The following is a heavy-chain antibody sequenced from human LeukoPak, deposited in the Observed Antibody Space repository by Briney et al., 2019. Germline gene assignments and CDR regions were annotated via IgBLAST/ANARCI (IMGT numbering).Heavy chain of an antibody. Sequence: GESLKISCKGSGYSFTSYWIGWVRQMPGKGLEWMGIIYPGDSDTRYSPSFQGQVTISADKSISTAYLQWSSLKASDTAMYYCARTSYCSGGSCYFETDYWGQGTLVTVSS. D-gene: IGHD2-15*01. J-gene: IGHJ4*02. CDR2: IYPGDSDT. CDR3: ARTSYCSGGSCYFETDY. CDR1: GYSFTSYW. V-gene: IGHV5-51*01.